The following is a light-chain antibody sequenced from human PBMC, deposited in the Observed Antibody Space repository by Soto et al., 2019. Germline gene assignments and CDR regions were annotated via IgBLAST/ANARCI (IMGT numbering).Light chain of an antibody. CDR3: VLYMGSGISV. CDR2: STD. CDR1: SGPVFTSSY. J-gene: IGLJ3*02. Sequence: QTVVTQEPSFSVSPGGTVTLTCGLSSGPVFTSSYPNWYQQTPGQAPRTLIYSTDTRSSGVPDRFSGSILGDKAALTITGAQADDESDYYCVLYMGSGISVFGGGTKLTVL. V-gene: IGLV8-61*01.